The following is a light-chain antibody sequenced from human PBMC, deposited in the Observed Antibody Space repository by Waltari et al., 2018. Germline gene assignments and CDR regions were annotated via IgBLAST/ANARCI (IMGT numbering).Light chain of an antibody. CDR3: MQALQTPIT. J-gene: IGKJ5*01. CDR2: LGS. V-gene: IGKV2-28*01. CDR1: QSLLLSNGYTY. Sequence: DIVMTQSALSLPVTPGEPASISCRSSQSLLLSNGYTYLDWYLQKPGQSPQLLIYLGSNRASGVPDRFSGSGSGTDFTLKISRVEAEDVGVYYCMQALQTPITFGQGTRLEIK.